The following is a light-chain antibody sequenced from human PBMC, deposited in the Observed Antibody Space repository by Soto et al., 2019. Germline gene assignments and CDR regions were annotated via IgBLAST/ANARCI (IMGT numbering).Light chain of an antibody. CDR2: GVS. Sequence: QSVLTQPASVSGSPGQSITISCTGTITDIGAYNYVSWYQQHPGKAPKLLIYGVSSRPSGVPNRFSGSKSGNAAYLTISGLQADDEAEYYCSSYTSSITPYVVGTGTQLTVL. V-gene: IGLV2-14*01. CDR1: ITDIGAYNY. J-gene: IGLJ1*01. CDR3: SSYTSSITPYV.